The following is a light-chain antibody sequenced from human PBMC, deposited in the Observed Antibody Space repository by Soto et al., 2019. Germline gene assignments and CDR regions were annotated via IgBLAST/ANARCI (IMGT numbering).Light chain of an antibody. CDR2: WAS. J-gene: IGKJ5*01. CDR3: PQSYGAPIT. Sequence: DFVMTQSPDSLAVSLGERATINCKSSQSVLSSSDNKNYLAWYQQKPRQPPKLLIYWASTRESGVPDRFSGSGSGTDFTLTISSLHAEDVAVYYSPQSYGAPITFGQGTRLET. CDR1: QSVLSSSDNKNY. V-gene: IGKV4-1*01.